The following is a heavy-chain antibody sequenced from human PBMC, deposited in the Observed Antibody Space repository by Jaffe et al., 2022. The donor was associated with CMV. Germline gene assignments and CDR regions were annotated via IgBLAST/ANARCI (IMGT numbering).Heavy chain of an antibody. J-gene: IGHJ4*02. CDR1: GYTFTSYY. V-gene: IGHV1-46*01. D-gene: IGHD5-18*01. CDR2: INPSGGST. CDR3: AILDTAMERPDY. Sequence: QVQLVQSGAEVKKPGASVKVSCKASGYTFTSYYMHWVRQAPGQGLEWMGIINPSGGSTSYAQKFQGRVTMTRDTSTSTVYMELSSLRSEDTAVYYCAILDTAMERPDYWGQGTLVTVSS.